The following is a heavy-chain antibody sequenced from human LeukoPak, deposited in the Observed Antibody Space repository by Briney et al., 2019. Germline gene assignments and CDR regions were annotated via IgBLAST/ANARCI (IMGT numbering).Heavy chain of an antibody. J-gene: IGHJ4*02. V-gene: IGHV3-23*01. CDR1: GFTFNTYA. D-gene: IGHD3-22*01. CDR2: ISGSGGST. CDR3: AKETYYDSSGAPLFDY. Sequence: GGSLRLSCAASGFTFNTYAMSWVRQAPGKGLEWVSAISGSGGSTYYPDSVKGRFTISRDNSKNTLYLQMNSLRAEDTAVYYCAKETYYDSSGAPLFDYWGQGTLVTVSS.